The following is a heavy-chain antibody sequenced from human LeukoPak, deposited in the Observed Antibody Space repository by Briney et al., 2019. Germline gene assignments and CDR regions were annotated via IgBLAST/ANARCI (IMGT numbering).Heavy chain of an antibody. V-gene: IGHV4-59*02. CDR2: IYYTGST. CDR1: GGSVSDYY. Sequence: SETLSLTCTVSGGSVSDYYWSWIRQSPGKGLEWIGYIYYTGSTSYNPSLRSRVTMSADTSKNQFSLKLSSVTAADTAVYYCAREAREPSNAFDIWGQGTMVTVSS. J-gene: IGHJ3*02. CDR3: AREAREPSNAFDI.